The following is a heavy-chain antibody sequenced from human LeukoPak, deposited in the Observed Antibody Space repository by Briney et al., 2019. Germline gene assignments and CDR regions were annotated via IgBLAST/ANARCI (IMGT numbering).Heavy chain of an antibody. J-gene: IGHJ6*03. V-gene: IGHV1-24*01. D-gene: IGHD3-10*01. CDR2: FDPKDGDT. CDR3: ATYGSGSYHTLSRNYYYYMDV. CDR1: GYTLTELS. Sequence: ASVKVSCKVSGYTLTELSVHWVRQAPGKGLEWMGNFDPKDGDTIYAQRFQGRVTMTEDTSTDTAYMELSSLRSEDTAVYYCATYGSGSYHTLSRNYYYYMDVWGKGTTVTISS.